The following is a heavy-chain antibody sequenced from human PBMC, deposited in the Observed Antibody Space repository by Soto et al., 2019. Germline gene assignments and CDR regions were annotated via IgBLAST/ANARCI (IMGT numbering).Heavy chain of an antibody. CDR3: VRGGGGGLFDP. CDR2: ISPGSRYP. Sequence: PGGSLRLSCAGSGFTFGDSYMSWIRQAPGKGLEWLSYISPGSRYPAYADSVKGRFTISRDNTKRSLYLQMMSLTAEDTAIYYCVRGGGGGLFDPWGQGTMVTVSS. J-gene: IGHJ5*02. D-gene: IGHD2-15*01. CDR1: GFTFGDSY. V-gene: IGHV3-11*06.